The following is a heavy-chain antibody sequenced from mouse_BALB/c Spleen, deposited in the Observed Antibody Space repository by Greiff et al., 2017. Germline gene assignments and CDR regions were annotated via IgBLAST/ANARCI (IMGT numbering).Heavy chain of an antibody. Sequence: DVKLQESGPGLVKPSQSLSLTCSVTGYSITSGYYWNWIRQFPGNKLEWMGYISYDGSNNYNPSLKNRISITRDTSKNQFFLKLNSVTTEDTATYYCARDDYGYYWGQGTLVTVSA. J-gene: IGHJ3*01. V-gene: IGHV3-6*02. CDR3: ARDDYGYY. D-gene: IGHD2-2*01. CDR2: ISYDGSN. CDR1: GYSITSGYY.